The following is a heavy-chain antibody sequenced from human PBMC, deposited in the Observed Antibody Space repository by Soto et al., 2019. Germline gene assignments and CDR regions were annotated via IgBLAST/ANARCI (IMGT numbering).Heavy chain of an antibody. V-gene: IGHV3-30*18. CDR2: ISYDGSNK. Sequence: GGSLRLSCAASGFTFSSYGMHWVRQAPGKGLEWVAVISYDGSNKYYADSVKGRFTISRDNSKNTLYLQMNSLRAEDTAVYYCAKDFLSRLGAFDYWGQGTLVTVSS. J-gene: IGHJ4*02. CDR3: AKDFLSRLGAFDY. D-gene: IGHD6-19*01. CDR1: GFTFSSYG.